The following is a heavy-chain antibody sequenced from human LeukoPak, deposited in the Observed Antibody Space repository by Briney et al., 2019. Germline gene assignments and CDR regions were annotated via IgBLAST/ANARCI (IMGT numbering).Heavy chain of an antibody. CDR1: TDSIPSNW. J-gene: IGHJ4*02. V-gene: IGHV4-4*02. CDR2: VHKSGST. CDR3: AKEIVGAPTPGAY. Sequence: SETLSLTCAVSTDSIPSNWWRWVRQPPAKGLAWIGEVHKSGSTNYYPSLQSRVTISIDKSKNQIALELTSVTAADTAVYYCAKEIVGAPTPGAYWGQGILVTVSS. D-gene: IGHD1-26*01.